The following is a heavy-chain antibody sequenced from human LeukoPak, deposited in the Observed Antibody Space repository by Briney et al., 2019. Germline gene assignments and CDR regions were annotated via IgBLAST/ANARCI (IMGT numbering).Heavy chain of an antibody. CDR3: ARSITMVRCVTFPFDY. CDR2: ISAYNGNT. V-gene: IGHV1-18*01. D-gene: IGHD3-10*01. Sequence: ASVKVSCKASGYTFTSYGISWVRQAPGQGLEWMGWISAYNGNTNYAQKLQGRVTMTTDTSTSTAYMELRSLRSDDTAVYYCARSITMVRCVTFPFDYWGQGTLVTVSS. J-gene: IGHJ4*02. CDR1: GYTFTSYG.